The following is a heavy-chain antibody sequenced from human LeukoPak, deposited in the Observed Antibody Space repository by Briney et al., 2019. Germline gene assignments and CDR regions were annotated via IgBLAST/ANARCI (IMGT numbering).Heavy chain of an antibody. CDR1: GGSISSSSYY. CDR2: IYYSGST. J-gene: IGHJ5*02. Sequence: SETLSLTCTVSGGSISSSSYYWGWIRQPPGKGLEWIGSIYYSGSTYYNPSLKSRVTISVDTSKNQFSLKLSSVTAADTAVYYCARKVVPAAMGWFDPWGQGTLVTVSP. D-gene: IGHD2-2*01. CDR3: ARKVVPAAMGWFDP. V-gene: IGHV4-39*07.